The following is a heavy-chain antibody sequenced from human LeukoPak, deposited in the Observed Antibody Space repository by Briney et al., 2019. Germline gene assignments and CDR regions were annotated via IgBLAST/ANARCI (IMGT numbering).Heavy chain of an antibody. CDR2: ISWSGEIT. CDR3: AKCLLPCLAGGTGSR. D-gene: IGHD3-10*01. CDR1: GFTFSSYA. J-gene: IGHJ4*02. Sequence: PGGSLRLSCAASGFTFSSYAMSWVRQAPGKRLEWVSSISWSGEITGYADSVEGRFTISRDNSKNTLYLQMNSLRAEDTALYYGAKCLLPCLAGGTGSRWGQGTLVTVSS. V-gene: IGHV3-23*01.